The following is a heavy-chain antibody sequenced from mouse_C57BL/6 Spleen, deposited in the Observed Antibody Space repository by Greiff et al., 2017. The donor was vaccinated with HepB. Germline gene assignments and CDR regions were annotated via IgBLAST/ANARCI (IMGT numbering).Heavy chain of an antibody. CDR3: ARGGTVVVRYFDV. D-gene: IGHD1-1*01. V-gene: IGHV1-64*01. CDR1: GYTFTSYW. Sequence: VQLQQPGAELVKPGASVKLSCKASGYTFTSYWMHWVKQRPGQGLEWIGMIHPNSGSTNYNEKFKSKATLTVDKSSSTAYMQLSSLTSEDSAVYYCARGGTVVVRYFDVWGTGTTVTVSS. J-gene: IGHJ1*03. CDR2: IHPNSGST.